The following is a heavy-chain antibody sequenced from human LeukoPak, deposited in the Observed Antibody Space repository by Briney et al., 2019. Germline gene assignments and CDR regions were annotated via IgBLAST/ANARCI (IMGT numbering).Heavy chain of an antibody. D-gene: IGHD3-10*01. CDR2: ITDSGVST. J-gene: IGHJ4*01. Sequence: GGSLRLSCAASGSTFSNFAMSWVRQAPGKGLEWVSSITDSGVSTFYTDSLSGRFTISRDNSKNTLYLQMKNLRAADTATYYCAKMTDARGRYGSGSHWGQGTLVAVSS. CDR1: GSTFSNFA. V-gene: IGHV3-23*01. CDR3: AKMTDARGRYGSGSH.